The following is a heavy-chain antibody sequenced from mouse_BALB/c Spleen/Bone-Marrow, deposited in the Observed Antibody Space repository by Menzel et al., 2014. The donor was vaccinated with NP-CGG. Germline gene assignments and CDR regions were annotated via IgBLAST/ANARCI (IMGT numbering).Heavy chain of an antibody. D-gene: IGHD2-4*01. CDR1: GFTFSNYG. J-gene: IGHJ2*01. V-gene: IGHV5-6*02. Sequence: EVKLEESGGDLVKPGGSLKLSRAASGFTFSNYGMSWVRQIPDKRLEWVATISSGGTYTFYPDSVKGRFTISRDNTKNTLTLQMTSLKSEDTAMYYCARRRDYDYFDYWGQGTTLTVSS. CDR2: ISSGGTYT. CDR3: ARRRDYDYFDY.